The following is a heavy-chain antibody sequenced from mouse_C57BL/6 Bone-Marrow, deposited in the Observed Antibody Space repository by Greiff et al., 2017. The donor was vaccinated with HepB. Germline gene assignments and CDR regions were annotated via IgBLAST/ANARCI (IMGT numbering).Heavy chain of an antibody. CDR3: AKSGLRGYAMDY. Sequence: VKLQQSGPELVKPGASVKISCKASGYAFSSSWMNWVKQRPGKGLEWIGRIYPGDGDTNYNGKFKGKATLTADKSSSTAYMQLSSLTSEDSAVYFCAKSGLRGYAMDYWGQGTSVTVSS. J-gene: IGHJ4*01. CDR2: IYPGDGDT. D-gene: IGHD2-4*01. CDR1: GYAFSSSW. V-gene: IGHV1-82*01.